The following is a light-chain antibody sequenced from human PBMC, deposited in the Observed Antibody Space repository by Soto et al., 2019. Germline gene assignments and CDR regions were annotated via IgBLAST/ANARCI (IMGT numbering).Light chain of an antibody. CDR3: QQYNYWPLT. V-gene: IGKV3-15*01. J-gene: IGKJ4*01. CDR2: GAS. Sequence: EIVMTQSPATLSVSPGERVTLSCRASQSVSIYLAWYQQRTGQAPRPLIYGASTRATGIPARCSASRSGTEFTLTINSLQSEDFAVYYCQQYNYWPLTFGGGTRVEI. CDR1: QSVSIY.